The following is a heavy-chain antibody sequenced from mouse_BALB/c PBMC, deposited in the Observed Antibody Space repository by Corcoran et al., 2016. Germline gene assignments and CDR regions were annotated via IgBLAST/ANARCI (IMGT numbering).Heavy chain of an antibody. D-gene: IGHD2-1*01. CDR3: ARDYGNYSYWYFDV. V-gene: IGHV1-85*01. Sequence: QVQLQQSGAELVKPGASVKLSCKASGYTFTSYDINWVRQRPEQGLEWIGWIFTGDGCTKYNEKFKGKATLTTDKSPSTAYMQLSRLTSEDSAGYFCARDYGNYSYWYFDVWGAGTTVTVTS. J-gene: IGHJ1*01. CDR1: GYTFTSYD. CDR2: IFTGDGCT.